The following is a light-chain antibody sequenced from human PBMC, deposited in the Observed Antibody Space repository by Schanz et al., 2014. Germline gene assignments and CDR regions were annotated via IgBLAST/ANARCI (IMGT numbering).Light chain of an antibody. CDR1: QSISSY. CDR3: QQSYSTPT. Sequence: DIQMTQSPSSLSASVGDRVTITCRASQSISSYLNWYQQKPGKAPKLLIYGASTLQGGVPSRFSGSGSRTDFALTISSLQPEDFATYYCQQSYSTPTFGQGTKVAIK. J-gene: IGKJ1*01. V-gene: IGKV1-39*01. CDR2: GAS.